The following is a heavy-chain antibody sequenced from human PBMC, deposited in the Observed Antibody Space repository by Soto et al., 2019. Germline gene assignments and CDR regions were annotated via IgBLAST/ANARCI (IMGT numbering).Heavy chain of an antibody. D-gene: IGHD4-4*01. CDR3: SRLPDTTAGMDV. J-gene: IGHJ6*02. CDR2: IKSKANSYAT. Sequence: EVQLVESGGGLVQPGGSLTLSCAASGFTFSGSAMHWVRQASRKGLEWVGRIKSKANSYATAYTASVKGRFTISRDDSKNTAYLQMNSLKTEDTAVYYCSRLPDTTAGMDVWGQGTTVTVSS. V-gene: IGHV3-73*02. CDR1: GFTFSGSA.